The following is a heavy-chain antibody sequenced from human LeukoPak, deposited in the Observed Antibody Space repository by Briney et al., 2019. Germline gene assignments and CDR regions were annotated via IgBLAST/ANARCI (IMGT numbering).Heavy chain of an antibody. CDR3: ATMYSSSWQFDY. V-gene: IGHV1-24*01. Sequence: GASVKVSCKVSGYTLTELSMHWVRQAPGKGLEWMGGFDPEDGETIYAQKFRGRVTMTEDTSTDTAYMELSSLRSEDTAVYYCATMYSSSWQFDYWGQGTLVTVSS. J-gene: IGHJ4*02. D-gene: IGHD6-13*01. CDR1: GYTLTELS. CDR2: FDPEDGET.